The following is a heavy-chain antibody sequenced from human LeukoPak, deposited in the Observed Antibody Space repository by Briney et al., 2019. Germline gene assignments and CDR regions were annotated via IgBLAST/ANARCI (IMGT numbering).Heavy chain of an antibody. CDR1: GFTFSSYA. J-gene: IGHJ4*02. CDR2: ISYDGSNK. V-gene: IGHV3-30-3*01. Sequence: PGGSLRLSCAASGFTFSSYAMHWVRQAPGKGLEWVAVISYDGSNKYYADSVKGRFTISRDNSKDTLYLQTNSLRAEDTAVYYCARDRDSSGYYTTTSLDYWGQGTLVTVSS. D-gene: IGHD3-22*01. CDR3: ARDRDSSGYYTTTSLDY.